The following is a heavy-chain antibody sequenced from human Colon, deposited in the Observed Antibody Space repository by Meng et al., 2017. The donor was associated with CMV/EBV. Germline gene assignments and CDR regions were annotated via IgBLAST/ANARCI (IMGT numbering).Heavy chain of an antibody. CDR2: INTDGITA. D-gene: IGHD2-2*02. CDR3: ARGPLYDAVDY. V-gene: IGHV3-74*01. CDR1: GFTFGSYW. J-gene: IGHJ4*02. Sequence: LAWAASGFTFGSYWMHWVRQAPGKGLMWVARINTDGITANYADSVKGRFTISRDNAKNTLYLQMNSLRAEDTAVYYCARGPLYDAVDYWGQGTLVTVSS.